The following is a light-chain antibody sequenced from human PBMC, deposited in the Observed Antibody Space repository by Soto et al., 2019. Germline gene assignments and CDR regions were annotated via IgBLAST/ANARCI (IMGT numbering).Light chain of an antibody. J-gene: IGKJ4*01. CDR2: AAS. V-gene: IGKV1-33*01. CDR3: QHYDNLPLT. Sequence: DIQLTQSPSFLSASVGDRVTITCRASQGISSYLAWYQQKPGKAPKLLIYAASNLERGVPSRFSGSGSRTHFSLTINNLQPEDVGTYFCQHYDNLPLTFGGGTKVDIK. CDR1: QGISSY.